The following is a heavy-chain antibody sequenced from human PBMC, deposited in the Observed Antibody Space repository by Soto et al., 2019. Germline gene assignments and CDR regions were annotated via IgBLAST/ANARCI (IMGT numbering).Heavy chain of an antibody. V-gene: IGHV1-69*13. CDR3: ARSQGSSTSLEIYYYYYYGMDV. J-gene: IGHJ6*02. D-gene: IGHD2-2*01. CDR1: GGTFSSYA. Sequence: SVKVSCKAPGGTFSSYAISWVRQAPGQGLEWMGGIIPIFGTANYAQKFQGRVTITADESTSTAYMELSSLRSEDTAVYYCARSQGSSTSLEIYYYYYYGMDVWGQGTTVTVSS. CDR2: IIPIFGTA.